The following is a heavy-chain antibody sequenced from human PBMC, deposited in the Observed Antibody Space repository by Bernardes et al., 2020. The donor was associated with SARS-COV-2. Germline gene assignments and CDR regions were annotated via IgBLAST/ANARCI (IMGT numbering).Heavy chain of an antibody. J-gene: IGHJ6*02. V-gene: IGHV3-11*01. D-gene: IGHD2-15*01. CDR2: ISSSGSTI. Sequence: GGSLRLSCAASGFTFSDYYMSWIRQAPGKGLEWVSYISSSGSTIYYADSVKGRFTISRDNAKNSLYLQMNSLRAEDTAVYYCARELPTDGYDYYGMDVWGQGTTVTVSS. CDR1: GFTFSDYY. CDR3: ARELPTDGYDYYGMDV.